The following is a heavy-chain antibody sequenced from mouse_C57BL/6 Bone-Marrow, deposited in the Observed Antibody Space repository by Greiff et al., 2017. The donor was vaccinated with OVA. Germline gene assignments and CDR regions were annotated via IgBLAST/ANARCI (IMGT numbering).Heavy chain of an antibody. Sequence: EVPLQQSGPVLVTPGPSVTISCKASGFSFPVSFIPWVMQSHGTCLAWIGLVYPYNGGTSYNQKFKGKATLTVDTSSSTAYMKLNSLTSEDSAVYYCARLGDYYGSSSYWYFDVWGTGTTVTVSS. J-gene: IGHJ1*03. CDR2: VYPYNGGT. V-gene: IGHV1-36*01. CDR1: GFSFPVSF. CDR3: ARLGDYYGSSSYWYFDV. D-gene: IGHD1-1*01.